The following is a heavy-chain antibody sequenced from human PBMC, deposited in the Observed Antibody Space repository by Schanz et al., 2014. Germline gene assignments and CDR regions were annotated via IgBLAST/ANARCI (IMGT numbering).Heavy chain of an antibody. Sequence: QVQLVQSGAEVKKPGASVKVSCKASGYTFVSYSMHWVRQAPGQGLEWMGIINPSGGGTSYALRLQDRVTVTRDTSRSTVYMELSSLRSEDTAVYYCAREVGLYDRGWFDPWGQGTLVTVSS. J-gene: IGHJ5*02. V-gene: IGHV1-46*01. D-gene: IGHD3-22*01. CDR1: GYTFVSYS. CDR2: INPSGGGT. CDR3: AREVGLYDRGWFDP.